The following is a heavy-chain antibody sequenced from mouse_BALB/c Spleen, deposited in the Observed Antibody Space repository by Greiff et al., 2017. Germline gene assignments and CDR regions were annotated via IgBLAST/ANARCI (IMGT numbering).Heavy chain of an antibody. J-gene: IGHJ4*01. D-gene: IGHD2-4*01. CDR1: GFNIKDTY. CDR2: IDPANGNT. CDR3: ARITHDYAYAMDY. Sequence: VQLKQSGAELVKPGVSVKLSCTASGFNIKDTYMHWVKQRPEQGLEWIGRIDPANGNTKYDPKFQGKATITADTSSNTAYLQLSSLTSEDTAVYYCARITHDYAYAMDYWGQGTSVTVSS. V-gene: IGHV14-3*02.